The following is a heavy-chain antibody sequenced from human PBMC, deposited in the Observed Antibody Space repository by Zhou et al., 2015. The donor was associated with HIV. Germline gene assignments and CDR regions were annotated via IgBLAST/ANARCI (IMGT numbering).Heavy chain of an antibody. CDR3: ARPLLGRAVADDAFDI. CDR2: INPNSGGT. CDR1: GYTFTGYY. D-gene: IGHD6-19*01. Sequence: QVQLVQSGAEVRKPGASVKVSCKASGYTFTGYYMHWVRQAPGQGLEWMGWINPNSGGTNYAQKFQGRVTMTRDTSISTAYMELSRLRSDDTAVYYCARPLLGRAVADDAFDIWGPRDNGHRLF. J-gene: IGHJ3*02. V-gene: IGHV1-2*02.